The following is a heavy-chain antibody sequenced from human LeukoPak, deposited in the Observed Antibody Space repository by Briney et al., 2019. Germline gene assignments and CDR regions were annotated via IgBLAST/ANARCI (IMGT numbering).Heavy chain of an antibody. CDR3: ARDASARGVRGGYDY. V-gene: IGHV4-59*12. CDR2: IYYSGST. Sequence: PSETLSLTCTVSGGSISSYYWSWIRQPPGKGLEWIGYIYYSGSTYYNPSLKSRVTISVDTSKNQFSLKLSSVTAADTAVYYCARDASARGVRGGYDYWGQGTLVTVSS. CDR1: GGSISSYY. D-gene: IGHD3-16*01. J-gene: IGHJ4*02.